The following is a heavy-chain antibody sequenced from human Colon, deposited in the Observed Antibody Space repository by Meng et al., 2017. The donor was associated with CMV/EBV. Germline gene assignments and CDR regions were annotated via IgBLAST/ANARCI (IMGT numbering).Heavy chain of an antibody. CDR1: VHPFTSYA. J-gene: IGHJ1*01. Sequence: VHPFTSYAMPWVRQSPVQRLELMGWTNADNGTTKYSQKFQGRVTITRDTSASTAYMELSSLRSEDTAVYYCARESLAAAERGGFQHWGQGTLVTVSS. CDR3: ARESLAAAERGGFQH. CDR2: TNADNGTT. D-gene: IGHD6-13*01. V-gene: IGHV1-3*01.